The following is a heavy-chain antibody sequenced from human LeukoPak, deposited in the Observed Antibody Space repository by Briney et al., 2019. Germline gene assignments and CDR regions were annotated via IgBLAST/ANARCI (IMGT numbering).Heavy chain of an antibody. D-gene: IGHD1-1*01. Sequence: ASVKVSCKASGYTFMSYGIHWVRQAPGQGLEWMGWSSVYNGNTNYAQKFQGRVTMTTDTSTDTAYMELRNLLFVDTAVYYCAKGRRVDADDHFDYWGQGTLVTVSS. V-gene: IGHV1-18*01. CDR3: AKGRRVDADDHFDY. CDR1: GYTFMSYG. CDR2: SSVYNGNT. J-gene: IGHJ4*02.